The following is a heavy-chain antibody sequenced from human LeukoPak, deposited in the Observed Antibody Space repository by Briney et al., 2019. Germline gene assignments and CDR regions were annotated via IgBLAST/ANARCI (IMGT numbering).Heavy chain of an antibody. V-gene: IGHV4-39*07. D-gene: IGHD2-2*02. J-gene: IGHJ5*02. CDR1: GGCISSSSYY. CDR3: ARSVVVPAATPGEFDP. CDR2: IYYSGST. Sequence: SETLSLTCTVSGGCISSSSYYWGWIRQPPGKGLEWIGSIYYSGSTYYNPSLKSRVTISVDTSKNQFSLKLSSVTAADTAVYYCARSVVVPAATPGEFDPWGQGTLVTVSS.